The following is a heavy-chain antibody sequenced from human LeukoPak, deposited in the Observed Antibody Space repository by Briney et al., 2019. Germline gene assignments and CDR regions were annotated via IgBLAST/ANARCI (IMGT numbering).Heavy chain of an antibody. J-gene: IGHJ4*02. Sequence: GRALRLSCAASGFTFSSYGMHWVRQAPGKGLEWVAVISYDGSNKYYADSVKGRFTISRDNSKNTLYLKMNSLRAEDTAVYYCAKEHGSGWYPFDYWGQGTLVTVSS. CDR2: ISYDGSNK. CDR3: AKEHGSGWYPFDY. D-gene: IGHD6-19*01. V-gene: IGHV3-30*18. CDR1: GFTFSSYG.